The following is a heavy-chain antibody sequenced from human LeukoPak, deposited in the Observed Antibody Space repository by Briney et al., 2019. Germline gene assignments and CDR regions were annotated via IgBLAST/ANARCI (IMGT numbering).Heavy chain of an antibody. CDR3: ARGGLRYCSGGSCYAIDY. CDR2: IWYDGSNK. Sequence: PGGSPRLSCAASGFTFSSYGMHWVRQAPGKGLEWVAVIWYDGSNKYYADSVKGRFTISRDNSKNTLYLQMNSLRAEDTAVYYCARGGLRYCSGGSCYAIDYWGQGTLVTVSS. V-gene: IGHV3-33*01. D-gene: IGHD2-15*01. J-gene: IGHJ4*02. CDR1: GFTFSSYG.